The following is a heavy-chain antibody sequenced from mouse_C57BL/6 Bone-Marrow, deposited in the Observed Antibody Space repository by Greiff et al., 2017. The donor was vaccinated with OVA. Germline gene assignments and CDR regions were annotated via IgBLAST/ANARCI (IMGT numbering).Heavy chain of an antibody. D-gene: IGHD1-1*01. CDR2: INYDGSST. J-gene: IGHJ1*03. Sequence: EVKLMESEGGLVQPGSSMKLSCTASGFTFSDYYMAWVRQVPEKGLEWVANINYDGSSTYYLDSLKSRFIISRDNAKNILYLQMSSLKSEDTATYYCAREGSSYWYFDVWGTGTTVTVSS. V-gene: IGHV5-16*01. CDR1: GFTFSDYY. CDR3: AREGSSYWYFDV.